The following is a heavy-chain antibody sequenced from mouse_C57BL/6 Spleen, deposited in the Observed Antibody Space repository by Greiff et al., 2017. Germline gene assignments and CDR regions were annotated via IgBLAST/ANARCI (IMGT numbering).Heavy chain of an antibody. V-gene: IGHV1-9*01. J-gene: IGHJ2*01. Sequence: QVQLQESGAELMKPGASVTLSCKATGYTFTDYWMEWVKQTPVHGLEWIGDILPETGGTAYNEKFKGKATFTADTSSNTAYMQLRSLTSEDAAVFYCTTRTGTDDWVQGTTLTGAS. CDR1: GYTFTDYW. CDR2: ILPETGGT. D-gene: IGHD4-1*01. CDR3: TTRTGTDD.